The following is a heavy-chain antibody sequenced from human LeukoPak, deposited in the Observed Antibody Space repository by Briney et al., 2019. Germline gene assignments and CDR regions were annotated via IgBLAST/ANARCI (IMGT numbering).Heavy chain of an antibody. V-gene: IGHV1-46*03. D-gene: IGHD2-2*01. CDR2: INPSGGST. CDR3: AREEYQLLHFDY. Sequence: SSVKVSCKASGYTFTSYYMHWVRQAPGQGLEWMGIINPSGGSTSYAQKFQGRVTMTRVTSTSTVYMELSSLRSEDTAVYYCAREEYQLLHFDYWGQGTLVTVSS. CDR1: GYTFTSYY. J-gene: IGHJ4*02.